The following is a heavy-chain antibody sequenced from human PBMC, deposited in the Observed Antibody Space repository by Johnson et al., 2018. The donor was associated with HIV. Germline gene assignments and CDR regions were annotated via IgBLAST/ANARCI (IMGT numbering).Heavy chain of an antibody. CDR3: ARDRVSTSADAFDI. D-gene: IGHD2-2*01. CDR1: GFTFDDFG. CDR2: ITWNGGST. Sequence: VQVVESGGGVVRPGGSLRLSCAASGFTFDDFGMTWVRQAPGKGLEWVSGITWNGGSTGYADSVKGRFTMSRDNSKNTLYLQMNRLRAEDTAVYYCARDRVSTSADAFDIWGQGTMVTVSS. J-gene: IGHJ3*02. V-gene: IGHV3-20*04.